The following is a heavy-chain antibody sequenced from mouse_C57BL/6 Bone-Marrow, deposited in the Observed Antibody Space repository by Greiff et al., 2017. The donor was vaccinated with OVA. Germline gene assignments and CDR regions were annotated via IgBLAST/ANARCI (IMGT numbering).Heavy chain of an antibody. CDR2: IYPSDSET. CDR3: ASSFYYSNYVGWYFDV. Sequence: QVHVKQSGAELVRPGSSVKLSCKASGYTFTSYWMDWVKQRPGQGLEWIGNIYPSDSETHYNQKFKDKATLTVDKSSSTAYMQLSSLTSEDSAVYYCASSFYYSNYVGWYFDVWGTGTTVTVSS. V-gene: IGHV1-61*01. D-gene: IGHD2-5*01. J-gene: IGHJ1*03. CDR1: GYTFTSYW.